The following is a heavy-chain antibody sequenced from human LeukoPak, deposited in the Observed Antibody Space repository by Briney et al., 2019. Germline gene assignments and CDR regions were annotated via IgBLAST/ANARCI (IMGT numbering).Heavy chain of an antibody. V-gene: IGHV4-34*01. CDR2: INHSGST. D-gene: IGHD2-2*01. CDR3: ARTTEGYCRSTSYSWCYYYYMDV. Sequence: SETLSLTCAVYGGSFSGYYWSWIRQPPGKGLEWLGEINHSGSTNYNPSLKSRVTISVDTSKNQFSLKLSSVTAADTAVYYCARTTEGYCRSTSYSWCYYYYMDVWGKGTTVTVSS. J-gene: IGHJ6*03. CDR1: GGSFSGYY.